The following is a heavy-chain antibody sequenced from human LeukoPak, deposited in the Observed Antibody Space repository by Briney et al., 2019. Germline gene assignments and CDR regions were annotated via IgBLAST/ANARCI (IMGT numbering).Heavy chain of an antibody. CDR2: INPNSGGI. J-gene: IGHJ3*02. CDR1: GYTFSDYY. CDR3: ARDRSTMVRGENFAFDI. Sequence: ASVKVSCKASGYTFSDYYMHWVRQAPGQALEWMGWINPNSGGINYAQRFQGSVTMTRDTSLSTAYMELSRLRPDDTAVYYCARDRSTMVRGENFAFDIWGQGTMVTVSS. D-gene: IGHD3-10*01. V-gene: IGHV1-2*02.